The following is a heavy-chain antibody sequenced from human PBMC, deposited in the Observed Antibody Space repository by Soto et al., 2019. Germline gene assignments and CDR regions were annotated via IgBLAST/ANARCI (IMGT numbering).Heavy chain of an antibody. CDR1: GYTFTNYV. J-gene: IGHJ4*01. V-gene: IGHV1-18*03. CDR3: SRGTSIPASGDY. CDR2: VSAYNGER. D-gene: IGHD6-6*01. Sequence: QVQLVQSGAEVKKPGASVKVSCKASGYTFTNYVINWVRQAPGQGLDWLGWVSAYNGERRYAQRVQARVIMTTDTSTTSAYMELRSLRSEDMAVYYCSRGTSIPASGDYWGQGTLVTVSS.